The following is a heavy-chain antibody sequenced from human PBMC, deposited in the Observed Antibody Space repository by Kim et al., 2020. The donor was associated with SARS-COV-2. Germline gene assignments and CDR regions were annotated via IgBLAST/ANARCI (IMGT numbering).Heavy chain of an antibody. Sequence: GGSLRLSCAASGFSFSNSWMNWVRQAPGKGLEWVANINTDGSEKNYVDSVKGRFTISRDNAKNSLLLQMNSLRAEDMAVYYCARACERGFEQWGQGTVVT. J-gene: IGHJ4*02. CDR1: GFSFSNSW. CDR2: INTDGSEK. V-gene: IGHV3-7*04. CDR3: ARACERGFEQ. D-gene: IGHD2-21*01.